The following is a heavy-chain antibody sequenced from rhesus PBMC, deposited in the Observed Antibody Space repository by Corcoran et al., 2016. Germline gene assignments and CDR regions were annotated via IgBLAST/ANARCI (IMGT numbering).Heavy chain of an antibody. CDR2: IYGSGGSN. D-gene: IGHD5-42*01. CDR1: GYSISSGYY. Sequence: QVQLQESGPGLVKPSETLSLTCAVSGYSISSGYYWGWIRQPPGKGLEWIGSIYGSGGSNYLNPSHKCRVTLSGDTSKNQFSLKLSSVTAADTAVYYWARVGSSWSEWDTVGTEWYFDLWGPGTPITISS. J-gene: IGHJ2*01. CDR3: ARVGSSWSEWDTVGTEWYFDL. V-gene: IGHV4S14*01.